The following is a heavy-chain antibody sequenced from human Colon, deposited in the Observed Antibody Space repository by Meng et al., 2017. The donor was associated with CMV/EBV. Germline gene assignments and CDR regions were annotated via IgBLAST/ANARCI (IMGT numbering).Heavy chain of an antibody. CDR1: GFTFSIYA. CDR3: VKSTGGFWSSSGVDV. J-gene: IGHJ6*02. D-gene: IGHD3-3*01. Sequence: GESLKISCAASGFTFSIYAMNWVRQAPGKGLEWVSGINGNGENTYYADSVKGRFIISRDNSKNILFVQMSSLTVEDTAIYYCVKSTGGFWSSSGVDVWGQGTTVTVSS. CDR2: INGNGENT. V-gene: IGHV3-23*01.